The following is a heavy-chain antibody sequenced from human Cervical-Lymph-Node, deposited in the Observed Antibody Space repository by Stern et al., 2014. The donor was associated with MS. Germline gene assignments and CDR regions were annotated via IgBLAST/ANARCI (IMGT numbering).Heavy chain of an antibody. Sequence: VQLVESGAEVKKPGSSVKVSCKASGGTFSSHAISWVRQAPGQGLEWMGGIIPLFLTVNYAQKFQGRVTITADESTNTAYVELSSLRSEDTAVYYCAREGLRDGSLYYYYGMDIWGQGTTVTVSS. CDR1: GGTFSSHA. V-gene: IGHV1-69*01. D-gene: IGHD3-16*01. J-gene: IGHJ6*02. CDR3: AREGLRDGSLYYYYGMDI. CDR2: IIPLFLTV.